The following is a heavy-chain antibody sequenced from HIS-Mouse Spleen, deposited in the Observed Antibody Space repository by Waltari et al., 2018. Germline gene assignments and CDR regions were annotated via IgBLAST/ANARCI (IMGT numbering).Heavy chain of an antibody. CDR3: AREIPYSSSWYDWYFDL. V-gene: IGHV4-39*07. D-gene: IGHD6-13*01. J-gene: IGHJ2*01. CDR2: ILYSGCT. CDR1: GGSISSSSYY. Sequence: QLQLQESGPGLVKPSETLSLTCTVSGGSISSSSYYWGWIRRPPGKGLEWIGSILYSGCTYYNPSLKSRVTISVDTSKNQFSLKLSSVTAADTAVYYCAREIPYSSSWYDWYFDLWGRGTLVTVSS.